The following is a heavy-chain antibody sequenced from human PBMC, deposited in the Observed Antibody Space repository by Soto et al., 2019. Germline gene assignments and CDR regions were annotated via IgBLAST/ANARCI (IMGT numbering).Heavy chain of an antibody. J-gene: IGHJ4*02. D-gene: IGHD1-20*01. CDR1: GYTFTSYA. CDR2: INAGNGNT. V-gene: IGHV1-3*01. Sequence: ASVKVSCKASGYTFTSYAMHWVRQAPGQRLEWMGWINAGNGNTKYSQKFQGRVTITRDTSASTAYMELSSLRSEDTAVYYCARDPLPQYNWHDYSYFHYWGQGTLVSGSS. CDR3: ARDPLPQYNWHDYSYFHY.